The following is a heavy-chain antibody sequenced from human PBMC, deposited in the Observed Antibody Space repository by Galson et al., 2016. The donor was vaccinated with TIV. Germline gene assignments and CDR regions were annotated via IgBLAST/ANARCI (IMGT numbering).Heavy chain of an antibody. CDR1: GFTFGNSA. CDR3: AKVEDGAMLTYGGIIVLGGFDY. J-gene: IGHJ4*02. CDR2: INDDGGRT. V-gene: IGHV3-23*01. D-gene: IGHD3-16*02. Sequence: SLRLSCAASGFTFGNSAMSWVRQAPGKGLEWVSVINDDGGRTKYANSVKGRLTISRDNSKNMVYLQMYNLRVEDTAVYYCAKVEDGAMLTYGGIIVLGGFDYWGQGSLVTVSS.